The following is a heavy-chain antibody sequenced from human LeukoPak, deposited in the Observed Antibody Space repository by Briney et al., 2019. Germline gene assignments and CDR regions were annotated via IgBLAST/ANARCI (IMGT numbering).Heavy chain of an antibody. V-gene: IGHV5-51*01. Sequence: GESLKISCKGSGYSFASYWIGWVRQMPGKGLEWMGIIYPDDSDTRYSPSFQGQVTISADKSISTAYLQWSSLKASDTAMYYCARHKDQLLSNWFDPWGQGTLVTVSS. CDR2: IYPDDSDT. CDR1: GYSFASYW. D-gene: IGHD2-2*01. CDR3: ARHKDQLLSNWFDP. J-gene: IGHJ5*02.